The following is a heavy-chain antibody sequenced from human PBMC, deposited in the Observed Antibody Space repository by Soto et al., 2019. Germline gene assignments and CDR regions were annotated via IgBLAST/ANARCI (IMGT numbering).Heavy chain of an antibody. CDR3: AVNPYYYYYYMDV. V-gene: IGHV4-39*01. CDR2: IYYRGST. J-gene: IGHJ6*03. Sequence: SETLSLTCTVSGGSISSSSYYWGWIRQPPGKGLEWIGSIYYRGSTYYNPSLKSRVTISVDTSKNQFSLKLSSVTAADTAVYYCAVNPYYYYYYMDVWGKGTTVTVSS. CDR1: GGSISSSSYY.